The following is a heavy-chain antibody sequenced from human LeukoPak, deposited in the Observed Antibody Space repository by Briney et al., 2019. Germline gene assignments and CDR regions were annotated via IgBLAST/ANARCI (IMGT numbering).Heavy chain of an antibody. Sequence: GGSLRLSCAASGFTVSSNYTSWVRQAPGKGLEWVSSISSSSSYIYYADSVKGRFTISRDNAKNSLYLQMNSLRAEDTAVYYCARGLGDQLWFGDYWGQGTLVTVSS. J-gene: IGHJ4*02. CDR3: ARGLGDQLWFGDY. CDR2: ISSSSSYI. CDR1: GFTVSSNY. D-gene: IGHD3-10*01. V-gene: IGHV3-21*01.